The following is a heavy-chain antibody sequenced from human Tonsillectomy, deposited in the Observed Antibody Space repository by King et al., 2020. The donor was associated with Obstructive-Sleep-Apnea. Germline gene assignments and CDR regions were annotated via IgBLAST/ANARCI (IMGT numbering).Heavy chain of an antibody. D-gene: IGHD3-10*01. V-gene: IGHV1-46*01. CDR2: INPSGGST. CDR3: AGDTTLTSGSYPPTTYYYYGMDV. J-gene: IGHJ6*02. Sequence: VQLVESGAEVKKPGASVKVSCKASGYTFTSYYMHWVRQAPGQGLEWMGIINPSGGSTSYAQKFQGRVTMTRDTSTSTVYMELSSLRSEDTAVYYCAGDTTLTSGSYPPTTYYYYGMDVWGQGTTVTVSS. CDR1: GYTFTSYY.